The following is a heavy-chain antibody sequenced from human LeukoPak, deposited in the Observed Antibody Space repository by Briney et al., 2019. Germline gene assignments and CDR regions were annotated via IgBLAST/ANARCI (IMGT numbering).Heavy chain of an antibody. J-gene: IGHJ6*03. Sequence: SETLSLTCTVSGGSISSYYWSWIRQPPGKGLEWIGYIYYSGSTNYNPSLKSRVTISVDTSKNQFSLKLSSVTAADTAVYYCARQNGYYYMDVWGKGTTVTVSS. V-gene: IGHV4-59*08. CDR3: ARQNGYYYMDV. D-gene: IGHD1-1*01. CDR2: IYYSGST. CDR1: GGSISSYY.